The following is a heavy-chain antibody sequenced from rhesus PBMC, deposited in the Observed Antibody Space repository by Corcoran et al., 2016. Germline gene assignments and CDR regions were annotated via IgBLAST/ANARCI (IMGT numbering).Heavy chain of an antibody. V-gene: IGHV4-169*02. CDR2: ISGSVSST. J-gene: IGHJ6*01. CDR3: ARDQAYGLDS. CDR1: GGSISSSY. Sequence: QLQLQESGPGLVKPSETLSVTCAVSGGSISSSYWSWIRQAPGKGLEWIGYISGSVSSTNYNPSLNSRVTLSVDTSKNQLSLKLSSVTAADTAVYYCARDQAYGLDSWGQGVVVIVSS.